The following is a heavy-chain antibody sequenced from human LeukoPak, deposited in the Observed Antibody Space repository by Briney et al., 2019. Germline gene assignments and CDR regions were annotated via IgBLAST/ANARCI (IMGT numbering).Heavy chain of an antibody. CDR1: EFTFSSYS. V-gene: IGHV3-21*01. Sequence: GGSLRLSCAASEFTFSSYSMNWVRQAPGKGLEWVSSISSSSSYIYYADSVKGRFTISRDNAKNSLYLQMNSLRAEDTAVYYCARDTGYCSSTSCPGPDFDYWGQGTLVTVSS. D-gene: IGHD2-2*01. J-gene: IGHJ4*02. CDR2: ISSSSSYI. CDR3: ARDTGYCSSTSCPGPDFDY.